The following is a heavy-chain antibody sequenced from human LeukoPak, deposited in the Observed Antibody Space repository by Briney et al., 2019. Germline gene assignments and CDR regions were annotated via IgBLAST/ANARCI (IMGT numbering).Heavy chain of an antibody. Sequence: GESLKISCKGSGYSFTSYWIGWVRQMPGKGLEWMGIIYPGDSDTRYSPSFQGQVTISADKSISTAYLQWSSLKASDTAMYYCARSYYDILTGSEYYFDYWGQGTLVTVSS. V-gene: IGHV5-51*01. CDR2: IYPGDSDT. J-gene: IGHJ4*02. CDR3: ARSYYDILTGSEYYFDY. CDR1: GYSFTSYW. D-gene: IGHD3-9*01.